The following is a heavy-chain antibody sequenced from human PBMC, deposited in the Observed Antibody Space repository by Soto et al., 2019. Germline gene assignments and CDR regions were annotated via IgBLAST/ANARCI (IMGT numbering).Heavy chain of an antibody. D-gene: IGHD4-17*01. CDR1: GGSFSGYY. CDR3: ARDLYGGMPFDY. J-gene: IGHJ4*02. CDR2: INHSGST. Sequence: QVQLQQWGAGLLKPSETLSLTCAVYGGSFSGYYWSWIRQPPGKGLEWIGEINHSGSTNYNPSLKSRVPISVDTSKNQFSLKLSSVTAADTAVYYCARDLYGGMPFDYWGQGTLVTVSS. V-gene: IGHV4-34*01.